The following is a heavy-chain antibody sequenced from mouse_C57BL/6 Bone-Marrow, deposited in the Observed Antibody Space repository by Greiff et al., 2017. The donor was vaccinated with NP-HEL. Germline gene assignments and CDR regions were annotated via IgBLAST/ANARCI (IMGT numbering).Heavy chain of an antibody. J-gene: IGHJ4*01. V-gene: IGHV5-4*01. Sequence: VQLQQSGGGLVKPGGSLKLSCAASGFTFSSYAMSWVRQTPEKRLEWVATISDGGSYTYYPANVKGRFTISRDNAKNNLYLQMSHLKSEDTAMYYCARESVFYYAMDYWGQGTSVTVTS. D-gene: IGHD1-3*01. CDR2: ISDGGSYT. CDR1: GFTFSSYA. CDR3: ARESVFYYAMDY.